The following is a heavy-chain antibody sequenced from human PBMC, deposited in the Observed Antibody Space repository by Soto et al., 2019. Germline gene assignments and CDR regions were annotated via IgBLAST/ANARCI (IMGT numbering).Heavy chain of an antibody. CDR3: ARVSGSSSWYLRVYGMDV. D-gene: IGHD6-13*01. V-gene: IGHV4-34*01. J-gene: IGHJ6*02. Sequence: QVQLQQWGAGLLKPSETLSLTCAVYGGSFSGYYWSWIRQPPGKGLEWIGEINHSGSTNYNPSLKSRVTISVATSKNQFSLKLSSVTAADTAVYYCARVSGSSSWYLRVYGMDVWGQGTTVTVSS. CDR2: INHSGST. CDR1: GGSFSGYY.